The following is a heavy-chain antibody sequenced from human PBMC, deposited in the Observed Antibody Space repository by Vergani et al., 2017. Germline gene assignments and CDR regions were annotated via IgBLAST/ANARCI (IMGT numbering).Heavy chain of an antibody. V-gene: IGHV3-7*01. Sequence: QLVESGGILVQPGGSLRLSCAVSGFTFSDYWMAWVRQGPGKGLEWVANIDRDGSERIYLDSLRGRFTISRDNAQSSLFLQMDSLRVEDTALYYCVRNGETASNSDYFDHWGQGTHVTVSS. CDR2: IDRDGSER. D-gene: IGHD3-10*01. J-gene: IGHJ4*02. CDR3: VRNGETASNSDYFDH. CDR1: GFTFSDYW.